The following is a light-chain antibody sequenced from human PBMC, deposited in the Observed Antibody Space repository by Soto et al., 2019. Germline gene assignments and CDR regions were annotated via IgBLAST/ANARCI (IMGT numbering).Light chain of an antibody. Sequence: DIQLTQSPPTLSASVGDRVTITCRASQTISTWMAWYQQKPGKAPKLLVYDASTLQSGVASRFSGSGSGTEFTLTISSLQPDDFATYYCQHYNSYSEAFAQGTKVDIK. CDR3: QHYNSYSEA. CDR1: QTISTW. CDR2: DAS. V-gene: IGKV1-5*01. J-gene: IGKJ1*01.